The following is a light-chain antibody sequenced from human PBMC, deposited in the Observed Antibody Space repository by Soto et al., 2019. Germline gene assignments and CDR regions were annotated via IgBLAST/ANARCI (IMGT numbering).Light chain of an antibody. CDR3: HQGDSSPPCA. CDR1: QSISSY. V-gene: IGKV1-39*01. CDR2: AAS. J-gene: IGKJ2*02. Sequence: DTQLSQYPSSLSASVGDRVTITCRASQSISSYLNWYSQKTGTAPKLLIYAASSLQSGVPSRFSGSGSGTDFTLAISSLQSEDGATYYCHQGDSSPPCASGQGTKQEI.